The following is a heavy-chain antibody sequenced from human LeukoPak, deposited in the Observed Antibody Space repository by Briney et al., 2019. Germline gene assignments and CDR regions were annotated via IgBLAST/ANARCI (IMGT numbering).Heavy chain of an antibody. J-gene: IGHJ3*02. Sequence: ASVKVSCKASGYTFTSYGISWVRQAPGQGLEWMGWISAYNGNTNYAQKLQGRVTMTTDTSTSTAYMELRSLRSDDTAVYYCARSPVIAVAGTGAFDIWGQGTMVTVSS. CDR1: GYTFTSYG. D-gene: IGHD6-19*01. V-gene: IGHV1-18*01. CDR3: ARSPVIAVAGTGAFDI. CDR2: ISAYNGNT.